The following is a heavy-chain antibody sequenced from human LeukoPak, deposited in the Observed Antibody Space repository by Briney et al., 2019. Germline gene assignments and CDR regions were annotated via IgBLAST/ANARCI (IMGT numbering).Heavy chain of an antibody. V-gene: IGHV4-31*03. CDR3: ARGTVAPGYFQH. CDR1: GGSISSGGYY. CDR2: IYYSGST. D-gene: IGHD4-23*01. Sequence: SQTLSLTCTVSGGSISSGGYYWSWIRQHPGKGLEWIGYIYYSGSTYYNPSLKSRVTISVDTSKNQFSLKLSSVTAADTAVYYCARGTVAPGYFQHWGQGTLVTVSS. J-gene: IGHJ1*01.